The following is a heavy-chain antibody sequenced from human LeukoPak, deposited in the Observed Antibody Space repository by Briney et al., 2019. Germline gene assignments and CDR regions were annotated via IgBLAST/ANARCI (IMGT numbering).Heavy chain of an antibody. V-gene: IGHV4-59*01. CDR2: IHYSGST. Sequence: SETLSLTCTVSGGSISSYYWSWIRQPPGKGLEWIGYIHYSGSTNYNPSLKSRVTISVDTSKNQFSLKPSSVTAADTAVYYCARRHVEYSSSSDPYYFDYWGQGTLVTVSS. CDR1: GGSISSYY. CDR3: ARRHVEYSSSSDPYYFDY. D-gene: IGHD6-6*01. J-gene: IGHJ4*02.